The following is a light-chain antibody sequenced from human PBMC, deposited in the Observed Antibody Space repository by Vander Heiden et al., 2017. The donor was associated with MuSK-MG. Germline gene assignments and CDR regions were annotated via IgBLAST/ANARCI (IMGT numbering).Light chain of an antibody. CDR2: WAS. Sequence: DIVMTQSPDSLAVSLGERATVNCKSSQSVLYSSNNRNYLAWYQQRPGQPPKLLISWASTRESGVPDRFSGSGSGTDFTLTINGLQAEDVAVYYCQQYYRPPYTFAQGTKIEIK. J-gene: IGKJ2*01. CDR3: QQYYRPPYT. V-gene: IGKV4-1*01. CDR1: QSVLYSSNNRNY.